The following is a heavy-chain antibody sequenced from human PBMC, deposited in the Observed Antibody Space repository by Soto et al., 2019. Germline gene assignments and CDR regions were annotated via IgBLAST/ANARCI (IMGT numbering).Heavy chain of an antibody. Sequence: SVKVSCKASGGTFSSYAISWVRQAPGQGLEWMGGIIPIFGTANYAQKFQGRVTITADESTSTAYMELSSLRSEDTAVYYCARGVPYYYDSSSTEHGAFDIWGQGTMVTVSS. V-gene: IGHV1-69*13. CDR2: IIPIFGTA. CDR3: ARGVPYYYDSSSTEHGAFDI. J-gene: IGHJ3*02. CDR1: GGTFSSYA. D-gene: IGHD3-22*01.